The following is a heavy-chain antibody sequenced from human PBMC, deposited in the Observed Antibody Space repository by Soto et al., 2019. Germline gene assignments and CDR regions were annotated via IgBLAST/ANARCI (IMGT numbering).Heavy chain of an antibody. V-gene: IGHV4-34*01. D-gene: IGHD3-22*01. CDR1: GGSFSGYY. Sequence: SETLSLTCAVYGGSFSGYYWSWIRQLPGKGLEWIGEINHSGSTNYNPSLKSRVTISVDTSKNQFSLKLSSVTAADTAVYYCARVGPRFRYYDSSGYSYWGQGTLVTVSS. J-gene: IGHJ4*02. CDR3: ARVGPRFRYYDSSGYSY. CDR2: INHSGST.